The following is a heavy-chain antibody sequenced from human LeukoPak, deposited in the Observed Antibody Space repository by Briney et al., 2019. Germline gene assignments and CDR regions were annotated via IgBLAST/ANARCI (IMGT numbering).Heavy chain of an antibody. V-gene: IGHV3-23*01. CDR3: AKVPRYYYDSSGIDDY. J-gene: IGHJ4*02. Sequence: GGSLRLSCAASGFTFSSYAMSWVRQAPGKRLEWVSAISGSGGSTYYADSVKGRFTISRDNSKNTLYLQMSSLRAEDTAVYYCAKVPRYYYDSSGIDDYWGQGTLVTVSS. CDR1: GFTFSSYA. D-gene: IGHD3-22*01. CDR2: ISGSGGST.